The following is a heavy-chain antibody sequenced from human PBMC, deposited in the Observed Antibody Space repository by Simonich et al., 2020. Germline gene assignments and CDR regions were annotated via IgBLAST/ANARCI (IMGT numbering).Heavy chain of an antibody. CDR2: ISSSSSYI. CDR1: GFTFSSYS. J-gene: IGHJ4*02. D-gene: IGHD3-10*01. Sequence: GGGLVKPGGSLRLSCAASGFTFSSYSMNWVRQAPGKGLEWVSSISSSSSYIYYADSVKGRFTISRDNAKTSLYLQMNSLRAEDTAVDYCARDTSYYGSGSYYFDYWGQGTLVTVSS. V-gene: IGHV3-21*01. CDR3: ARDTSYYGSGSYYFDY.